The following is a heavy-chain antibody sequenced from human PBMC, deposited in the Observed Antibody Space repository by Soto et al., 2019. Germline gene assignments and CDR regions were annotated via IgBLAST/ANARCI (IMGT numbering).Heavy chain of an antibody. D-gene: IGHD5-18*01. CDR3: ARGTPSKWIQLWSCFDY. Sequence: QVQLQQWGAGLLKPSETLSLTCAVYGGSFSGYYWSWIRQPPGKGLEWLGEINHSGRTNYTPSLKSRVTISVDTSKNQFSLKLSSVTAADTAVYYCARGTPSKWIQLWSCFDYWCQGTLVTVSS. V-gene: IGHV4-34*01. CDR1: GGSFSGYY. J-gene: IGHJ4*02. CDR2: INHSGRT.